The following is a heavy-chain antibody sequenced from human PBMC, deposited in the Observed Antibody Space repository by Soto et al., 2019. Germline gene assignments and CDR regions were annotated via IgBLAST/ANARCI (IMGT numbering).Heavy chain of an antibody. CDR3: ARDRRYYDSSGYYFGAFDI. Sequence: GASVKVSCKASGGTFSSYAISWVRQAPGQGLEWMGGIIPIFGTANYAQKFQGRVTITADESTSTAYMELSSLRSEDTAVYYCARDRRYYDSSGYYFGAFDIWGQGTMVTVSS. V-gene: IGHV1-69*13. CDR2: IIPIFGTA. CDR1: GGTFSSYA. D-gene: IGHD3-22*01. J-gene: IGHJ3*02.